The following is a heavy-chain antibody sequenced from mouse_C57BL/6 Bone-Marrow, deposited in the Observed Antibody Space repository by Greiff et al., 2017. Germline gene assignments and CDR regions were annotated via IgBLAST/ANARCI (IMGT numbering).Heavy chain of an antibody. Sequence: VQLQQSGPELVKPGASVKISCKASGYAFSSSWMNWVKQRPGKGLEWIGRIYPGDGDTNYNGKFKGKATLTADKSSSTAYMQLSSLTSEDSAVYFCAGVALTGTGYAMDYWGQGTSVTVSS. D-gene: IGHD4-1*01. V-gene: IGHV1-82*01. J-gene: IGHJ4*01. CDR1: GYAFSSSW. CDR2: IYPGDGDT. CDR3: AGVALTGTGYAMDY.